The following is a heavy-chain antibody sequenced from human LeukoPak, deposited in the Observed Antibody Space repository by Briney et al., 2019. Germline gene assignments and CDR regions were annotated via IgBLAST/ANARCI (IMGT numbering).Heavy chain of an antibody. Sequence: GGSLRLSCAASGFTFSDYYMSWIRQAPGKGLEWVSYISSSGSTIYYADSVKGRFTISRDNAKNSLYLQMNSLRAEDTAVYYCARGATMVRGVITHWGSDAFDIWGQGTMVTVSS. CDR2: ISSSGSTI. J-gene: IGHJ3*02. CDR1: GFTFSDYY. D-gene: IGHD3-10*01. CDR3: ARGATMVRGVITHWGSDAFDI. V-gene: IGHV3-11*01.